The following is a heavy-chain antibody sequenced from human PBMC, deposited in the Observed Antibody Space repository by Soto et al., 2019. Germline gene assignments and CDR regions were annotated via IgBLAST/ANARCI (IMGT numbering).Heavy chain of an antibody. V-gene: IGHV3-21*01. CDR2: IISNSAYI. CDR1: GFTFRSFT. D-gene: IGHD6-13*01. J-gene: IGHJ5*02. CDR3: TRDASRDSSARGWFDP. Sequence: GGSLRLSCAASGFTFRSFTMNWVRQAPGKGLEWVSTIISNSAYIYYTDALRGRFTISRDNAKNSLHLQMNSLRAEDTAVYYCTRDASRDSSARGWFDPWGPGTLVTVSS.